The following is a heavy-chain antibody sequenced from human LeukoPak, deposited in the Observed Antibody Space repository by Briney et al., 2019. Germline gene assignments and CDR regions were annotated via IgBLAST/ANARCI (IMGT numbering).Heavy chain of an antibody. CDR3: ARDGARYSSTLGSYYGMDV. Sequence: GGSLRLSCAASGFTFSSYGMHWVRQAPGKGLEWVAVIFYDGSNKYYADSVKGRFTISRDNSKNTLYLQMNSLRAEDTAVYCCARDGARYSSTLGSYYGMDVWGQGTTVTVSS. J-gene: IGHJ6*02. V-gene: IGHV3-33*01. CDR1: GFTFSSYG. CDR2: IFYDGSNK. D-gene: IGHD6-13*01.